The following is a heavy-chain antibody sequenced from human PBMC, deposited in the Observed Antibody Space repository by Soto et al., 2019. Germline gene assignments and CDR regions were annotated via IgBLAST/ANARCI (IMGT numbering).Heavy chain of an antibody. CDR1: GFTLSGYA. CDR3: ARRARPDFYYMDV. CDR2: ISSNGVGT. V-gene: IGHV3-64*01. J-gene: IGHJ6*03. Sequence: GGSLRLSCAASGFTLSGYAMDWDRQAPGKELEYVSGISSNGVGTYYANSVQGRFTISRDNSKNTVYLQMGSLRPEDMAVYYCARRARPDFYYMDVWGKGTTVTVSS. D-gene: IGHD6-6*01.